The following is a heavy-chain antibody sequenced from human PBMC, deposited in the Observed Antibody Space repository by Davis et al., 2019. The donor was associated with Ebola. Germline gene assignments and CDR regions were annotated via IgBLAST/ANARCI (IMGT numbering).Heavy chain of an antibody. J-gene: IGHJ4*02. CDR1: GGSFSGYY. Sequence: SETLSLTCAAYGGSFSGYYWSWIRQPPGKGLEWIGEINHSGSTNYNPSLKSRVTISVDTSKNQFSLKLSSVTAADTAVYYCARPSLSYDYVWGSYRYKAGYFDYWGQGTLVTVSS. V-gene: IGHV4-34*01. D-gene: IGHD3-16*02. CDR2: INHSGST. CDR3: ARPSLSYDYVWGSYRYKAGYFDY.